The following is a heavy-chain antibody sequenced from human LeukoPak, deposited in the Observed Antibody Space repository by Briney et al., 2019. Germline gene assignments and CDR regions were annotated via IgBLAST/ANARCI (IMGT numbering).Heavy chain of an antibody. Sequence: SETLSLTCAVYGGSFSGYYWSWIRQPPGKGLEWIGEINHSGSTNYNPSLKSRVTISADTSKNQFSLKLSSVTAADTAVYYCARGPYYYYGSGSFGYWGQGTLVTVSS. CDR2: INHSGST. CDR3: ARGPYYYYGSGSFGY. V-gene: IGHV4-34*01. CDR1: GGSFSGYY. J-gene: IGHJ4*02. D-gene: IGHD3-10*01.